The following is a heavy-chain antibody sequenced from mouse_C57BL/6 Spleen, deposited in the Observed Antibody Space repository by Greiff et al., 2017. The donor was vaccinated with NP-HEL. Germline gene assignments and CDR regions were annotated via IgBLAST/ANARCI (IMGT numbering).Heavy chain of an antibody. D-gene: IGHD1-1*01. CDR2: FYPGSGSI. Sequence: VQLHQSGAELVKPGASVKLSCKASGYTFTEYTIHWVKQRSGQGLAWIGWFYPGSGSIKYNEKFKDKATLTADKSSSPFSMELIRLTSEDSAVYFCSRHEVSFITPVPYYFDYWGQGTTLTFSS. CDR1: GYTFTEYT. CDR3: SRHEVSFITPVPYYFDY. J-gene: IGHJ2*01. V-gene: IGHV1-62-2*01.